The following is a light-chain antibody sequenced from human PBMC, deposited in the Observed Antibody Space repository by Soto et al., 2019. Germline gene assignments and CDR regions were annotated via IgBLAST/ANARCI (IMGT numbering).Light chain of an antibody. V-gene: IGLV2-14*01. CDR2: EVT. Sequence: QSALTQPASVSGSPGQSITISCTGTSSDIGTYNYVSWYQQHPGAAPKLIIYEVTNRPSGVSAHFSGSKSGNAASLTISGLQAADEADYYCSSYTSSNSWVFGGGTKL. J-gene: IGLJ3*02. CDR1: SSDIGTYNY. CDR3: SSYTSSNSWV.